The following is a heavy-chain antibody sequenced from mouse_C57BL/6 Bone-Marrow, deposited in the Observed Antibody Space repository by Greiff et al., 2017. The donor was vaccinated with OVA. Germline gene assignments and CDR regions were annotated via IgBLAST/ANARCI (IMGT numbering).Heavy chain of an antibody. CDR3: AREIEDYSTDY. V-gene: IGHV1-19*01. J-gene: IGHJ2*01. D-gene: IGHD1-1*01. CDR2: INPYNGGT. CDR1: GYTFTDYY. Sequence: EVQLQQSGPVLVKPGASVKMSCKASGYTFTDYYMNWVKQSHGKSLEWIGVINPYNGGTSYNQKFKGKATLTVDKSSSTAYMELNSLTSEDSAVYYCAREIEDYSTDYWGQGTTLTVSS.